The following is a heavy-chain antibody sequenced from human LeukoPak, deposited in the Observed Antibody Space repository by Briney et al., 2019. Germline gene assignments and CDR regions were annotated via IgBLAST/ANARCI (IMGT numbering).Heavy chain of an antibody. D-gene: IGHD6-19*01. Sequence: ASVKVSCKASGYTFTSYYMHWVRQAPGQGLEGMGWINPNSGGTNYAQKFQGRVTMTSDTSISTAYMELSRLRPDDTAVYYCARVAALAGIGWGDFDYWGQGTLVTVSS. V-gene: IGHV1-2*02. J-gene: IGHJ4*02. CDR3: ARVAALAGIGWGDFDY. CDR1: GYTFTSYY. CDR2: INPNSGGT.